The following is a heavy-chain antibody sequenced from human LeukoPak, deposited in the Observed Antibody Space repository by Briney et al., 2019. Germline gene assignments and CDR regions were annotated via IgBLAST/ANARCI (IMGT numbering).Heavy chain of an antibody. Sequence: GASVKVSCKASGYTFTSYVISWVRQPPGHGREWVGWISAYNGNTNYAQKLQGRVTMTTDTSTSTAYMELRSLRSDDTAVYYCARYFGGGRGTNGFDYWGQGTLVTVSS. J-gene: IGHJ4*02. V-gene: IGHV1-18*01. CDR1: GYTFTSYV. CDR2: ISAYNGNT. D-gene: IGHD2-8*01. CDR3: ARYFGGGRGTNGFDY.